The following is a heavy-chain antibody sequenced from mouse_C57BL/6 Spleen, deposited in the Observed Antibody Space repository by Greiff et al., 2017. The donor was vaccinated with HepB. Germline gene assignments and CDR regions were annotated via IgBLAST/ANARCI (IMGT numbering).Heavy chain of an antibody. J-gene: IGHJ3*01. CDR2: ISYSGST. D-gene: IGHD2-4*01. V-gene: IGHV3-1*01. Sequence: EVKLQESGPGMVKPSQSLSLTCTVTGYSITSGYDWHWIRHFPGNKLEWMGYISYSGSTNYNPSLKSRISITHDTSKNHFFLKLNSVTTEDTATYYCARGDDYEFAYWGQGTLVTVSA. CDR1: GYSITSGYD. CDR3: ARGDDYEFAY.